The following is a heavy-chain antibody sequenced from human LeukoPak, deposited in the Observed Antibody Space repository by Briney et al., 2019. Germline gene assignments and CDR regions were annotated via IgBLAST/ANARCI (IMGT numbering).Heavy chain of an antibody. V-gene: IGHV4-30-4*01. J-gene: IGHJ4*02. CDR3: ARGRGVASFDY. Sequence: SETLSLTCTVSGGSISSGDYYWSWIRQPPGEGLEWIGHIYHSGSANYSPSLKSRVTVSVDTSKNQFSLILSSVTAADTAVYHCARGRGVASFDYWGQGTLVTVSS. CDR2: IYHSGSA. CDR1: GGSISSGDYY.